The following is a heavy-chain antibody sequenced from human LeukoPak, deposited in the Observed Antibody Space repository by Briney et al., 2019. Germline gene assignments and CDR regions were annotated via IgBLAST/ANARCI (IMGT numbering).Heavy chain of an antibody. V-gene: IGHV1-69*04. Sequence: SVKVSCKASGGTFISYAISWVRQAPGQGLEWMGRIIPILGIANYAQKFQGRVTITADKSTSTAYMELSSLRSEDTAVYYCAREVTMVRGVGYYFDYWGQGTLVTVSS. CDR1: GGTFISYA. D-gene: IGHD3-10*01. CDR3: AREVTMVRGVGYYFDY. J-gene: IGHJ4*02. CDR2: IIPILGIA.